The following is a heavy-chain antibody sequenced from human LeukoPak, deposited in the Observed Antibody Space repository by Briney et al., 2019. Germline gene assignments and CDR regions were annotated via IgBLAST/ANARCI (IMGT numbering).Heavy chain of an antibody. CDR3: ASTCSSTSCHNWFDP. CDR1: GYTFTSYG. CDR2: ISAYNGNT. D-gene: IGHD2-2*01. J-gene: IGHJ5*02. Sequence: ASVKVSCKASGYTFTSYGISWLRQAPGQGLEWMGWISAYNGNTNYAQKFQGRVTITADKSTSTAYMELSSLRSEDTAVYYCASTCSSTSCHNWFDPWGQGTLVTVSS. V-gene: IGHV1-18*01.